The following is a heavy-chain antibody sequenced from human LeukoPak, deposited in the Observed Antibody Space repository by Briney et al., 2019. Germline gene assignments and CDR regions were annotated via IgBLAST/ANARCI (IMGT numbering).Heavy chain of an antibody. D-gene: IGHD4-17*01. CDR3: AKCTTRNTQYPIDY. CDR1: GFTFSSYA. CDR2: ISGSGGST. V-gene: IGHV3-23*01. Sequence: PGGSLRLSCAASGFTFSSYAMSWVRQDPGKGLEWVSAISGSGGSTYYADSVRGRFTISRDNSKNTLYLQMNSLRAEDTAVYYCAKCTTRNTQYPIDYWGQGTLVTVSS. J-gene: IGHJ4*02.